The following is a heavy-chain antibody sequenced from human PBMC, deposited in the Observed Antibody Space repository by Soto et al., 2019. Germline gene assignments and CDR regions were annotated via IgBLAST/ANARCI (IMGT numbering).Heavy chain of an antibody. CDR3: AGGIAARPLGY. D-gene: IGHD6-6*01. J-gene: IGHJ4*02. CDR1: GGSISSGGYS. Sequence: QLQLQESGSGLVKPSQTLSLTCAVSGGSISSGGYSWSWIRQPPGKGLEWIGYIYHSGSTYYNPSLMRRVTIAGARSKNQFSLKLSSVTAADTAVYYCAGGIAARPLGYWGQGTLVTVSS. CDR2: IYHSGST. V-gene: IGHV4-30-2*01.